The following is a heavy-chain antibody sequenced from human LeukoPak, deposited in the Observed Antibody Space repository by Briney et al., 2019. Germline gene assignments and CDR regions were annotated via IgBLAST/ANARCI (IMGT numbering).Heavy chain of an antibody. J-gene: IGHJ3*02. V-gene: IGHV4-59*08. CDR3: ARHESVVTPDAFDI. D-gene: IGHD4-23*01. CDR2: IYYSGST. Sequence: SETLSLTCTVSGGSISSYYWSWIRQPPGKGLEWLGYIYYSGSTNYNPSLKSRVTISVDTSKNQFSLKLSSVTAADTAVYYCARHESVVTPDAFDIWGQGTMVTVSS. CDR1: GGSISSYY.